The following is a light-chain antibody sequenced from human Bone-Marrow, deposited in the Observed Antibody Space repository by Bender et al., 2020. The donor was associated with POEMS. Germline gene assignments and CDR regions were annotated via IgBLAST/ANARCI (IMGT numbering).Light chain of an antibody. CDR3: AVWDDSLNGWV. V-gene: IGLV1-44*01. Sequence: QSVLTQPPPASGTPGQRVTISCSGGSSNTGAHAVNWYQHLPGTAPKLLIYSIHRRPSAVADRFSGSRSGTSASLAITRLQSEDEADYYGAVWDDSLNGWVFGRGTKLTVL. J-gene: IGLJ3*02. CDR1: SSNTGAHA. CDR2: SIH.